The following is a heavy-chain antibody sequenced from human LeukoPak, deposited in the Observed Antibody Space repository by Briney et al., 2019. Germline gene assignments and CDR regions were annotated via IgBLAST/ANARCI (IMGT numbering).Heavy chain of an antibody. V-gene: IGHV1-69*04. J-gene: IGHJ3*02. CDR2: IIPILGIA. Sequence: ASVKVSCKASGGTFSSYAISWVRQAPGHGLEWMGRIIPILGIANYAQKFQGRVTITADKSTSTAYMELSSLRSEDTAVYYCAREHTPIVVVVAATGSAFDIWGQGTMVTVSS. CDR3: AREHTPIVVVVAATGSAFDI. D-gene: IGHD2-15*01. CDR1: GGTFSSYA.